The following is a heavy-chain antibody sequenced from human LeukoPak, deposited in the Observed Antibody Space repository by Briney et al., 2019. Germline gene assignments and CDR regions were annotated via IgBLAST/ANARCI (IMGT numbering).Heavy chain of an antibody. CDR1: GYTFTGYY. CDR2: INPNSGGT. V-gene: IGHV1-2*02. D-gene: IGHD3-3*01. J-gene: IGHJ6*02. CDR3: ARDRNYDFWSGYPYGMDV. Sequence: ASVKVSRKASGYTFTGYYMHWVRQAPGQGLEWMGWINPNSGGTNYAQKCQGRVTMTRDTSISTAYMELSRLRSDDTAVYYCARDRNYDFWSGYPYGMDVWGQGTTVTVSS.